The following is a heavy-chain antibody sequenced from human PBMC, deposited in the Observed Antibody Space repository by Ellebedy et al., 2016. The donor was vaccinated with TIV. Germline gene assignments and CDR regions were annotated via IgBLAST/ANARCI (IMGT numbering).Heavy chain of an antibody. V-gene: IGHV3-11*06. J-gene: IGHJ4*02. CDR1: GFTFSDYY. CDR3: AREERTSSNPDY. CDR2: ISSSSSYT. Sequence: GESLKISCAASGFTFSDYYMSWIRQAPGKGLEWVSYISSSSSYTNYADSVKGRFTISRDNAKNSLYLEMNSLRDEDTALYYCAREERTSSNPDYWGQGTLVVVSS. D-gene: IGHD2-2*01.